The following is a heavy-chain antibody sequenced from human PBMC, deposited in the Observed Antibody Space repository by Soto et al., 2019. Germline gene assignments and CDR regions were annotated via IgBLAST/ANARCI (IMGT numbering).Heavy chain of an antibody. CDR3: AKAKQQLVQYYFDY. Sequence: GGSLRLTCAASGFTFRSFNMNWVRKAPGKGLEWVSAISGSGGSTYYADSVKGRFTISRDNSKNTLYLQMNSLRAEDTAVYYCAKAKQQLVQYYFDYWGQGTLVTVSS. J-gene: IGHJ4*02. CDR2: ISGSGGST. D-gene: IGHD6-13*01. CDR1: GFTFRSFN. V-gene: IGHV3-23*01.